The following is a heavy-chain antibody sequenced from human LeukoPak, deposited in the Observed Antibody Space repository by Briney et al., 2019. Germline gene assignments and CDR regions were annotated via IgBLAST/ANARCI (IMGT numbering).Heavy chain of an antibody. CDR3: ARDVFPRGSYQSFDY. CDR2: IIPIFGTA. J-gene: IGHJ4*02. CDR1: GGTFSSYA. D-gene: IGHD1-26*01. V-gene: IGHV1-69*05. Sequence: ASVKLSCNPSGGTFSSYAISWVRQAPGQGLEWKGRIIPIFGTANYAQKFQGRVTITTDESTSTAYMELSSLRSEDTAVYYCARDVFPRGSYQSFDYWGQGTLVTVSS.